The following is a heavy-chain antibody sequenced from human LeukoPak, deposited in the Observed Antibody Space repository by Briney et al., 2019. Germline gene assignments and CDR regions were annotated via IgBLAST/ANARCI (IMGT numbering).Heavy chain of an antibody. CDR1: GFTLSSYS. CDR2: IWYDGSNT. V-gene: IGHV3-33*01. D-gene: IGHD1-26*01. J-gene: IGHJ6*02. Sequence: GGSLRLSCAASGFTLSSYSMKCVCPAPGKGREWVSDIWYDGSNTYYADSVRRRYTISRDNSKNTLYLQMKSLRDEDTAVYYSAREIESYPSYYYYGMYVWGQGNTVTVSS. CDR3: AREIESYPSYYYYGMYV.